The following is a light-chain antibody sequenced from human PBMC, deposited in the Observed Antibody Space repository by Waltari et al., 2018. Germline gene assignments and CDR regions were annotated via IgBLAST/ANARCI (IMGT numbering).Light chain of an antibody. CDR1: QSISSW. CDR2: KAS. J-gene: IGKJ1*01. Sequence: DIQMTQSPSTLSASVGDRATITCRASQSISSWLAWYQQKPGKAPKLLISKASILESGVPSRFSGSGFGTEFTLTISSLQPDDFATYYCLQFDSLWTFGQGTKVEIK. CDR3: LQFDSLWT. V-gene: IGKV1-5*03.